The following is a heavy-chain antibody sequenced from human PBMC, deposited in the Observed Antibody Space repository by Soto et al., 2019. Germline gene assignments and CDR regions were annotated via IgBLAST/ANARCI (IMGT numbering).Heavy chain of an antibody. V-gene: IGHV2-5*02. J-gene: IGHJ4*02. Sequence: GLDLEWLALIYWDDDKRYSPSLKSRLTITKDTSKNQVVLTMTNMDPVDTATYYCAHSSLTTVTTPFDYWGQGTLVTVSS. CDR2: IYWDDDK. CDR3: AHSSLTTVTTPFDY. D-gene: IGHD4-17*01.